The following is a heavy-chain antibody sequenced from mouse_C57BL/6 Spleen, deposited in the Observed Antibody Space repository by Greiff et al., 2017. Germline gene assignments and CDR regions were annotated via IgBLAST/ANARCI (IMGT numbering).Heavy chain of an antibody. Sequence: QVQLQQSGAELAKPGASVKLSCKASGYTFTSYWMHWVKQRPGQGLEWIGYINPSSGYTTYNQKFKDKATLTAAKSSSTAYMQLSSLTYDDSAVYYYARYLGQNYAMYYWGQGTSGTVAS. J-gene: IGHJ4*01. CDR2: INPSSGYT. CDR1: GYTFTSYW. D-gene: IGHD3-3*01. V-gene: IGHV1-7*01. CDR3: ARYLGQNYAMYY.